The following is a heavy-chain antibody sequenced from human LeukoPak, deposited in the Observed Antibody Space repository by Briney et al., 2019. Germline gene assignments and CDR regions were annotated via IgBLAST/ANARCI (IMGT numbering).Heavy chain of an antibody. CDR2: ISAYNGNT. D-gene: IGHD3-16*02. J-gene: IGHJ4*02. CDR3: ARFKGLGGVIVMAFAY. V-gene: IGHV1-18*01. Sequence: ASVKVSCKASGYTFTSYGISWVRRAPGQGLEWMGWISAYNGNTNYAQKLQGRVTITTDTSTSTAYMELRSLRSDDTAVYYCARFKGLGGVIVMAFAYWGQGTLVTVSS. CDR1: GYTFTSYG.